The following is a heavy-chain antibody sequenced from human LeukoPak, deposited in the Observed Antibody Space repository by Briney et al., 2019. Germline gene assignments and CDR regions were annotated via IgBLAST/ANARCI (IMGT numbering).Heavy chain of an antibody. CDR3: ARGHSSSWYPNNWFDP. CDR1: GGTSSSYA. CDR2: IIPIFGTA. D-gene: IGHD6-13*01. V-gene: IGHV1-69*05. Sequence: SVKVSCKASGGTSSSYAISWVRQAPGQGLEWMGGIIPIFGTANYAQKFQGRVTTTTDESTSTAYMELSSLRSEDTAVYYWARGHSSSWYPNNWFDPWGQGTLVTVSS. J-gene: IGHJ5*02.